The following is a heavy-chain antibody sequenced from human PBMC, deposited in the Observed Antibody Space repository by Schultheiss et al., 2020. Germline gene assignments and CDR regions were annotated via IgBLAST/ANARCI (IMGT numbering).Heavy chain of an antibody. CDR1: GGSISSISYY. Sequence: SEILSLTCVVSGGSISSISYYWGWIRQPPGKGLEWIGSMYFSGNTNYNPALRSRVTISVDMSKKQFSLKMNSMTAADTAVYYCARLVWGSTVRILDYWGQGTLVTVSS. D-gene: IGHD4-11*01. CDR2: MYFSGNT. V-gene: IGHV4-39*07. CDR3: ARLVWGSTVRILDY. J-gene: IGHJ4*02.